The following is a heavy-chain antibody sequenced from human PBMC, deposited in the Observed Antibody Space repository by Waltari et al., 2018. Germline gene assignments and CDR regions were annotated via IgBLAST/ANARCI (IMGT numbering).Heavy chain of an antibody. V-gene: IGHV3-23*03. Sequence: VQLLESGGGLVQPGGSLRLSCAASGFTFRSNGMSWVRQAPGKGLEVVAVIYGAITYYEDSVRGRFTISKDFSKNTLHLQMNSLRTGDAAVYYCAKGSSSLRSIGGRPRTECYFDNWGQGTLVTVSS. J-gene: IGHJ4*02. D-gene: IGHD6-6*01. CDR1: GFTFRSNG. CDR2: IYGAIT. CDR3: AKGSSSLRSIGGRPRTECYFDN.